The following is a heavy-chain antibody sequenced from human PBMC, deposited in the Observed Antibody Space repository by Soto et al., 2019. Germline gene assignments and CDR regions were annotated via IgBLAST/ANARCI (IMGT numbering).Heavy chain of an antibody. V-gene: IGHV1-46*04. J-gene: IGHJ4*02. CDR3: ARRDCFSSSCYFKN. Sequence: QVSLVQSGAEVKKPGASVKVSCKASGYTFTSYYVHWVRHAPGQGLEWLGIINPSSATTTYAQNLQGTLAMTRYTSTSTVNMGLSIVRFDNTAIYYCARRDCFSSSCYFKNWDQGTLVTVSS. D-gene: IGHD2-2*01. CDR2: INPSSATT. CDR1: GYTFTSYY.